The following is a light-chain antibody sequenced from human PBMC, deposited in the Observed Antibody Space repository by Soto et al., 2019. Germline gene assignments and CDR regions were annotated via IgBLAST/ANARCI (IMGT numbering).Light chain of an antibody. CDR3: QQYHNWPFT. Sequence: EIVMTQSPATLSVSPGERATLSCRASQSISNNLAWYQQKPGQGPRLLIYGASARATGIPARFSGNGSGTEFTLTISSLQSEDFAVYYCQQYHNWPFTFGPGTKVDIK. CDR2: GAS. V-gene: IGKV3-15*01. CDR1: QSISNN. J-gene: IGKJ3*01.